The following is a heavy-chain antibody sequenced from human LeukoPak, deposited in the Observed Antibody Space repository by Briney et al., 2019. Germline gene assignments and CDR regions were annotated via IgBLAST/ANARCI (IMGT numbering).Heavy chain of an antibody. Sequence: LRLSCAASGFTFSSYAMSWIRQHPGKGLEWIGYIYYSGSTYYNPSLKSRVTISVDTSKNQFSLKLSSVTAADTAVYYCAREVEYCSGGSCYSYYFDYWGQGTLVTVSS. CDR3: AREVEYCSGGSCYSYYFDY. V-gene: IGHV4-31*02. CDR1: GFTFSSYA. J-gene: IGHJ4*02. D-gene: IGHD2-15*01. CDR2: IYYSGST.